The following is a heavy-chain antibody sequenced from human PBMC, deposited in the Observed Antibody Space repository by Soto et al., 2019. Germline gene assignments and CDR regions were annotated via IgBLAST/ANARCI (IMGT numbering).Heavy chain of an antibody. Sequence: QVQLQESGPGLVKPSETLSLTCTVSGGSVSSGSYYWSWIRQPPGKGLEWIGYIYYSGSTNYNPSLKNRVTISVDTSKNQFSLKLSSVTAADTAVYYCARVGWEDDSSGSFDYWGQGTLVTVSS. CDR2: IYYSGST. CDR1: GGSVSSGSYY. V-gene: IGHV4-61*01. J-gene: IGHJ4*02. D-gene: IGHD3-22*01. CDR3: ARVGWEDDSSGSFDY.